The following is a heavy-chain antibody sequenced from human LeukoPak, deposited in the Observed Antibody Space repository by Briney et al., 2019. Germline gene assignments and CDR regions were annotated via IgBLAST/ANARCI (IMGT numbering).Heavy chain of an antibody. Sequence: PGGSLRLSCAASGFTFSSYAMSWVRQAPGKGLEWVSAISGSGGSTYYADSVKGRFTISRDNSKNTLYLQMGSLRAEDMAVYYCARAEYSSGRFKFDYWGQGTLVTVSS. V-gene: IGHV3-23*01. CDR1: GFTFSSYA. CDR2: ISGSGGST. CDR3: ARAEYSSGRFKFDY. J-gene: IGHJ4*02. D-gene: IGHD6-19*01.